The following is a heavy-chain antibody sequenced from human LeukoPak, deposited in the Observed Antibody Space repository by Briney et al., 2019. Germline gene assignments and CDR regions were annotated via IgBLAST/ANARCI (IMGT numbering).Heavy chain of an antibody. CDR1: GGSISSYY. CDR3: ARQGGDYSGWYDY. V-gene: IGHV4-59*08. D-gene: IGHD6-19*01. J-gene: IGHJ4*02. CDR2: IYYSGTT. Sequence: NSSETLSLTCTVSGGSISSYYWSWIRQPPGKGLEWIGYIYYSGTTNYNPSLKSRVTISVDTSKNQFSLKLSSVTAADTAVYYCARQGGDYSGWYDYWGQGTLVTVSS.